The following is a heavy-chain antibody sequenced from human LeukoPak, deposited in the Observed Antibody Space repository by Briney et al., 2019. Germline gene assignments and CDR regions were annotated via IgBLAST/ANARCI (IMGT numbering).Heavy chain of an antibody. V-gene: IGHV4-59*01. CDR2: IYYSGST. CDR1: GGSISSYY. D-gene: IGHD3-22*01. Sequence: SETLSLTCTVSGGSISSYYWNWIRQPPGKGLEWIGYIYYSGSTNYNPSLKSRVTISVDTSKNQFSLKLSSVTAADTAVYYCARGSALTRYYDSSGYVGAFDIWGQGTMVTVSS. CDR3: ARGSALTRYYDSSGYVGAFDI. J-gene: IGHJ3*02.